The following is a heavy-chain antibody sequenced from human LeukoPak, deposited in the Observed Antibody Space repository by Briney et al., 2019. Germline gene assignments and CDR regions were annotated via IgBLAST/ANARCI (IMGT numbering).Heavy chain of an antibody. D-gene: IGHD3-22*01. J-gene: IGHJ4*02. V-gene: IGHV4-59*01. CDR1: GGSISSYY. Sequence: SSETLSLTCTVSGGSISSYYWSWIRQPPGKGLEWIGYIYYSGSTNNNPSLKSRVTISVDTSKNQFSLKLSSVTAADTAVYYCARGGTYYYDSSGYPPDYWGQGTLVTVSS. CDR2: IYYSGST. CDR3: ARGGTYYYDSSGYPPDY.